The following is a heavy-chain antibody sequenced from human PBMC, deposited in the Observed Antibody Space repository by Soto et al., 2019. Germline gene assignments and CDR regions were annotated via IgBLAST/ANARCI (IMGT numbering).Heavy chain of an antibody. CDR2: IKEDGTEK. CDR1: GFTFSNFW. J-gene: IGHJ6*03. V-gene: IGHV3-7*01. D-gene: IGHD6-13*01. CDR3: AGHPLIGAAGQLYNYYYYMDV. Sequence: GGSLRLSCAASGFTFSNFWMSWVRQAPGKGLAWVANIKEDGTEKYYVDSVKGRFTVSRDNAKNSLYLQMNNPRAEDTAVYYCAGHPLIGAAGQLYNYYYYMDVWGKGTTVTVSS.